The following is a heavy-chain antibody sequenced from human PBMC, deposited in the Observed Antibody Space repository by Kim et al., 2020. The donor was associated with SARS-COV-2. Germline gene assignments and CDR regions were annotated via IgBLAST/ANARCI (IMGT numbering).Heavy chain of an antibody. CDR3: ARESIAAAGRSWFDP. CDR1: GFTFSSYG. J-gene: IGHJ5*02. CDR2: IWYDGSNK. V-gene: IGHV3-33*01. D-gene: IGHD6-13*01. Sequence: GGSLRLSCAASGFTFSSYGMHWVRQAPGKGLEWVAVIWYDGSNKYYADSVKGRFTISRDNSKNTLYLQMNSLRAEDTAVYYCARESIAAAGRSWFDPWGQGTLVTVSS.